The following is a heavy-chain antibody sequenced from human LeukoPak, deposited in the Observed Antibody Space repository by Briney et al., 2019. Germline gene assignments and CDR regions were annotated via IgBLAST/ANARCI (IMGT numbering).Heavy chain of an antibody. CDR3: ARPYSSNWYDAFHL. CDR1: GGSISSYY. CDR2: IYYSGST. J-gene: IGHJ3*01. V-gene: IGHV4-59*01. D-gene: IGHD6-13*01. Sequence: KTSETLSLTCTVSGGSISSYYWSWIPQPPGKGLEWIGDIYYSGSTNYNPSLKSRVTISVDTSKNQFSLKLSSVTAADTAVYYCARPYSSNWYDAFHLWGQGTMVTVSS.